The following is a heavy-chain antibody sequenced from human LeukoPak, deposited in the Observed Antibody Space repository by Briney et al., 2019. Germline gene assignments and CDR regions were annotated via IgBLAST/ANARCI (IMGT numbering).Heavy chain of an antibody. Sequence: PGGSLRLSCAASGFTFSSYGMTWVRQAPGKVREWVSYISSSSSTIYYAASVKGRFTISRDNAKNSLYLQLNSLRPEDTAVYYCARARPSMWIDYWGQGTLVTVPS. CDR2: ISSSSSTI. CDR3: ARARPSMWIDY. CDR1: GFTFSSYG. V-gene: IGHV3-48*01. J-gene: IGHJ4*02. D-gene: IGHD5-12*01.